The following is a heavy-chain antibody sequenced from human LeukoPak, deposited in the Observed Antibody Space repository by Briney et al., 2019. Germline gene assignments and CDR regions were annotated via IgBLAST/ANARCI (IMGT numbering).Heavy chain of an antibody. CDR1: GGSISDNDHN. CDR3: ARAIDMAFDP. CDR2: FSYSART. D-gene: IGHD2-15*01. Sequence: SETLSLTCTVSGGSISDNDHNWGWNRQHPGKGRVWNGSFSYSARTWYNPSLTSRVTMSVDTSKTQFSLNLSSVTAADTAVYHCARAIDMAFDPWGQGTLVTVS. J-gene: IGHJ5*02. V-gene: IGHV4-39*07.